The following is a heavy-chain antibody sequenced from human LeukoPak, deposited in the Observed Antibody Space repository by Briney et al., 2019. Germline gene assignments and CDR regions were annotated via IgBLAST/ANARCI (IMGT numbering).Heavy chain of an antibody. J-gene: IGHJ4*02. CDR1: GFTFGSYA. V-gene: IGHV3-30*04. Sequence: GGSLRLSCAASGFTFGSYAMHWVRQAPGKGLEWVAVISYDGSNKYYADSVKGRFTISRDNSKNTLYLQMNSLRAEDTAVYYCARCYDSSGYFYCPTGYWGQGTLVTVSS. CDR2: ISYDGSNK. CDR3: ARCYDSSGYFYCPTGY. D-gene: IGHD3-22*01.